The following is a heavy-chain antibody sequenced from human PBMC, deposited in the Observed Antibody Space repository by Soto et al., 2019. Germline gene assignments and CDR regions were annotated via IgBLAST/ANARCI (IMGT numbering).Heavy chain of an antibody. CDR1: GFTFSSYA. Sequence: PGGSLRLSCAASGFTFSSYAMHWVRQAPGKGLEWVAVISYDGSNKYYADSVKGRFTISRDNSKNTLYLQMNSLRAEDTAVYYCARDLRSTVAPFYYYYGMDVWGQGTTVTVS. V-gene: IGHV3-30-3*01. CDR3: ARDLRSTVAPFYYYYGMDV. D-gene: IGHD2-15*01. J-gene: IGHJ6*02. CDR2: ISYDGSNK.